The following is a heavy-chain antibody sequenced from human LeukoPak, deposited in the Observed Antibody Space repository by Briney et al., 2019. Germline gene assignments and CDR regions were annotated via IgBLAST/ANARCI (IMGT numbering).Heavy chain of an antibody. CDR1: GSTFSNYS. CDR3: AKGRGTTVTAAANY. J-gene: IGHJ4*02. V-gene: IGHV3-23*01. Sequence: GGSLRLSCAASGSTFSNYSMSWVRQAPGKGLEWVSTISGTGGTTYYADSVKGRFTISRDNSKNTLFLQFNSLRADDTAVYYCAKGRGTTVTAAANYWGQGTLVTVSS. CDR2: ISGTGGTT. D-gene: IGHD4-17*01.